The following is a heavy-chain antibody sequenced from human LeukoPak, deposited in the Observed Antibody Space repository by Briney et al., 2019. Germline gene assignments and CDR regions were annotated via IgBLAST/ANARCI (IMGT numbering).Heavy chain of an antibody. D-gene: IGHD3-22*01. V-gene: IGHV3-9*01. CDR3: AKGTMIVVVGAFDI. CDR2: ISWNSGSI. J-gene: IGHJ3*02. Sequence: GGSLRLSCVVSGFTFSGYSMNWVRQAPGKGLEWVSGISWNSGSIGYADSVKGRFTISRDNAKNSLYLQMNSLRAEDTALYYCAKGTMIVVVGAFDIWGQGTMVTVSS. CDR1: GFTFSGYS.